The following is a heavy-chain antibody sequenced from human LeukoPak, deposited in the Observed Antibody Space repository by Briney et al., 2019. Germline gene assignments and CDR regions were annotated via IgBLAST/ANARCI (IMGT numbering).Heavy chain of an antibody. CDR2: ISAYNGNT. J-gene: IGHJ6*02. CDR3: ARARGLPGATVTSSRYYYYYGMDV. CDR1: GYTFTSYG. V-gene: IGHV1-18*01. D-gene: IGHD4-17*01. Sequence: ASVKVSCKASGYTFTSYGISWVRQAPGQGLEWMGWISAYNGNTNYAQELQGRVTMTTDTSTSTAYMELRSLRSDDTAVYYCARARGLPGATVTSSRYYYYYGMDVWGQGTTVTVSS.